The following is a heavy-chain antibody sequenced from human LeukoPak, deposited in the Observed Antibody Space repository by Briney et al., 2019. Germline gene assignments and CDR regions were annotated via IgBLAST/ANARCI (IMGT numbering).Heavy chain of an antibody. D-gene: IGHD3-22*01. CDR3: ARTPGPYYYDSSGSFDY. CDR2: IKQDGSEK. CDR1: GFTFSSYW. V-gene: IGHV3-7*01. Sequence: PGGSLRLSCAASGFTFSSYWMSWVRQAPGKGLEWVANIKQDGSEKYYVDSVKGRFTISRDNAKNSLYLQMNSLRAEDTAVYYCARTPGPYYYDSSGSFDYWGQGTLVTVSS. J-gene: IGHJ4*02.